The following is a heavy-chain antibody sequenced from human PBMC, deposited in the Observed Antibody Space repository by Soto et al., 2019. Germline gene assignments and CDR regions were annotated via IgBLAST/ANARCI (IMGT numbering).Heavy chain of an antibody. J-gene: IGHJ4*02. Sequence: PSETLSLTCTVSGGSMISYYWSWIRQPPGRGLEWIGFIYYAGSTKYNPSINSRVTISVDTSKNQLSLNLSYVTAADTALYYCARRVSGRYFHYWGQRTLVTVSS. CDR3: ARRVSGRYFHY. CDR2: IYYAGST. D-gene: IGHD1-26*01. CDR1: GGSMISYY. V-gene: IGHV4-59*08.